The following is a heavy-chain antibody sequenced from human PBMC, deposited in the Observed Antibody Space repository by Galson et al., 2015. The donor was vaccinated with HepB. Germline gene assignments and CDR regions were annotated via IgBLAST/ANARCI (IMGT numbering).Heavy chain of an antibody. CDR2: ISYDGSNK. J-gene: IGHJ3*02. CDR1: GFTFSSYA. Sequence: SLRLSCAASGFTFSSYAMHWVRQAPGKGLEWVAVISYDGSNKYYADSVKGRFTISRDNSKNTLYLQMNSLRAEDTAVYYCASGDYGGNAAPDAFDIWGQGTMVTVSS. CDR3: ASGDYGGNAAPDAFDI. D-gene: IGHD4-23*01. V-gene: IGHV3-30*04.